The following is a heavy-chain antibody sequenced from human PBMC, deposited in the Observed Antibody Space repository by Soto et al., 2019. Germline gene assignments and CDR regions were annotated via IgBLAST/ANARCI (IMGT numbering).Heavy chain of an antibody. CDR1: GGSITSSGYY. V-gene: IGHV4-31*03. CDR3: ARGGGSTKVDY. CDR2: TYNSGSA. J-gene: IGHJ4*02. Sequence: QVQLQESGPGLVKPSQTLSLTCTVSGGSITSSGYYWSWIRQQPGEGLEWIWVTYNSGSASYNPSLKSRVTISVDTSSNQFSLNLKSVTAADTAVYYCARGGGSTKVDYWGQGTLVTVSP. D-gene: IGHD2-2*01.